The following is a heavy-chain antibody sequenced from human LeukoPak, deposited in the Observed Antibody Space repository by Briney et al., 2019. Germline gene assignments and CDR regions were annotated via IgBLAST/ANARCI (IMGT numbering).Heavy chain of an antibody. CDR3: ASADYDMAFDI. CDR1: GGSISSGGYY. Sequence: SETLSLTCTVSGGSISSGGYYWRWIRQHPGKGLEWIGYIYYSGSTDYNPSLKSRFTMSVDTSKNQFSLKLSSVTAADTAVYYYASADYDMAFDIWGQGTMVTVSS. D-gene: IGHD3-9*01. V-gene: IGHV4-31*03. J-gene: IGHJ3*02. CDR2: IYYSGST.